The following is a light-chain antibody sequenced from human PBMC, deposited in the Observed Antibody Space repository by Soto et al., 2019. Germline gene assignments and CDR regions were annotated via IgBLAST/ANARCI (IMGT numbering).Light chain of an antibody. J-gene: IGKJ5*01. CDR1: QSVTSNF. CDR2: GAS. Sequence: SPGTLSLSPGERATLSCRASQSVTSNFLAWYQHTPGQAPRLLTYGASSRAAGIPDRFSGSGSGTDFTLTISRLEPGDFAVYYCQQYGSSPRTFGQGTRLEIK. CDR3: QQYGSSPRT. V-gene: IGKV3-20*01.